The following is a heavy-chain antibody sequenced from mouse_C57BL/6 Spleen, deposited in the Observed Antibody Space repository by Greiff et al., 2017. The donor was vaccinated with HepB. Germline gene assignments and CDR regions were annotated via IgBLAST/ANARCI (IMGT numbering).Heavy chain of an antibody. CDR2: IHPNSGST. D-gene: IGHD2-4*01. J-gene: IGHJ3*01. Sequence: QVQLQQSGAELVKPGASVKLSCKASGYTFTSYWMHWVKQRPGQGLEWIGMIHPNSGSTNYNEKFKSKATLTVDKSSSTAYMQLSSLTSEDSAVYYCAREDDSWFAYWGQGTLVTVSA. CDR1: GYTFTSYW. CDR3: AREDDSWFAY. V-gene: IGHV1-64*01.